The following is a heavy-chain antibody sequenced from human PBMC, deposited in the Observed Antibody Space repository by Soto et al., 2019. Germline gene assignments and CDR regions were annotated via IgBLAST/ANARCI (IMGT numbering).Heavy chain of an antibody. CDR1: GYTFTSYA. J-gene: IGHJ5*02. Sequence: ASVKVSCKASGYTFTSYAMHWVRPAPGQRLEWMGWINAGNGNTKYSQKFQGRVTITRDTSASTAYMELSSLRSEDTAVYYCARVRYSGSYASLGWFDPWGQGTLVTVSS. D-gene: IGHD1-26*01. CDR3: ARVRYSGSYASLGWFDP. CDR2: INAGNGNT. V-gene: IGHV1-3*01.